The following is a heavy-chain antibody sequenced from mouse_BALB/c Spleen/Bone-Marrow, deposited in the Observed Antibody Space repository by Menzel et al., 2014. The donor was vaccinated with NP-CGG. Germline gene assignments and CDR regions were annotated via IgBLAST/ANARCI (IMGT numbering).Heavy chain of an antibody. CDR1: GYTFTNYW. CDR3: ARRGTGVDY. D-gene: IGHD4-1*01. CDR2: IYPGGGCT. J-gene: IGHJ2*01. Sequence: VKLMESGAELVRPGTSVKISCKASGYTFTNYWLGWVKQRPGHGLEWIGDIYPGGGCTNYNVKFKGKATLTADTSSSAAYMQLSSLTSEDSAVYFCARRGTGVDYWGQGTTLTVSS. V-gene: IGHV1-63*02.